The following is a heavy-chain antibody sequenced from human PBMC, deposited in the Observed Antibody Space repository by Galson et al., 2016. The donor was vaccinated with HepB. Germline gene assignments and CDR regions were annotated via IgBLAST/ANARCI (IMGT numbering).Heavy chain of an antibody. CDR3: ARNYDPTQGTYYYYGLDV. D-gene: IGHD3-3*01. CDR1: GFTFSNYN. Sequence: SLRLSCGASGFTFSNYNMDWVRQAPGKGLEWLSSISTDSRYIYYADSVKGRFTISRDNAKNSLYLQMNSLRAEDTAVYYCARNYDPTQGTYYYYGLDVWGQGTTVTVSS. J-gene: IGHJ6*02. V-gene: IGHV3-21*01. CDR2: ISTDSRYI.